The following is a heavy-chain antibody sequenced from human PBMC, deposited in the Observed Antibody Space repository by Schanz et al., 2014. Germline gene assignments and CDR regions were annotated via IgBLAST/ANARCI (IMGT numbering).Heavy chain of an antibody. D-gene: IGHD3-9*01. V-gene: IGHV3-23*04. CDR2: ISGSGGST. Sequence: VQLVESGGGFVQPGGSLRLSCVASGVTFSSYAMSWVRQAPGKGLEWVSGISGSGGSTYDADSVKGRFTISRDNSKNTLYLQMNSLRAEDTAVYYCAKDHAGSDILTALGNWGQGTLVTVSS. CDR3: AKDHAGSDILTALGN. CDR1: GVTFSSYA. J-gene: IGHJ4*02.